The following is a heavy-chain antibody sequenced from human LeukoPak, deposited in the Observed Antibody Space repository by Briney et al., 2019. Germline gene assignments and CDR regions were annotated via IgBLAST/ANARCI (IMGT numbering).Heavy chain of an antibody. V-gene: IGHV3-23*01. Sequence: GGSLRLSCAACGFTFSSYGMSWVRQAPGKGLEWVSTISGSGATTYYADSVNGRFTISRDNSKNTLYLQMNSLRAEDTAVYYCAKDSRYGYRWDYDYWGQGTPVTVSS. CDR3: AKDSRYGYRWDYDY. CDR1: GFTFSSYG. J-gene: IGHJ4*02. CDR2: ISGSGATT. D-gene: IGHD5-18*01.